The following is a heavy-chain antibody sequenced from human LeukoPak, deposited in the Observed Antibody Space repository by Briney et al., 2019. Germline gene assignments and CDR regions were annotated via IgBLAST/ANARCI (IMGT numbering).Heavy chain of an antibody. CDR3: ARGGYYYDSSGYSHLPDY. CDR1: GYTFTSYG. D-gene: IGHD3-22*01. J-gene: IGHJ4*02. CDR2: IIPIVGTT. Sequence: SVKVSCKASGYTFTSYGISWVRQAPGQGLEWMGGIIPIVGTTNYAQMFQGRVTITADESTSTAYMELSSLRSEDTAVYYCARGGYYYDSSGYSHLPDYWGQGTLVTVSA. V-gene: IGHV1-69*13.